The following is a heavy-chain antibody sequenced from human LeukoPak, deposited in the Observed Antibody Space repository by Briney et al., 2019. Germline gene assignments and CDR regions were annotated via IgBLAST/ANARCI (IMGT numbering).Heavy chain of an antibody. CDR2: IYHSGST. CDR3: ARSRGYYYGSGSFDY. D-gene: IGHD3-10*01. J-gene: IGHJ4*02. CDR1: GYSISSGFY. Sequence: SETLSLTCTVSGYSISSGFYWGWIRQPPGKGLEWIGSIYHSGSTYYNPSLKSRVTISVDTSKNQFSLKLSSVTAADTAVYYCARSRGYYYGSGSFDYWGQGTLVTVSS. V-gene: IGHV4-38-2*02.